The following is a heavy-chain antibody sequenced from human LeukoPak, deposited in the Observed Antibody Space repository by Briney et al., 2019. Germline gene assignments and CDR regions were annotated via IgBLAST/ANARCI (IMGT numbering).Heavy chain of an antibody. CDR2: FDPEDGET. V-gene: IGHV1-24*01. Sequence: GASVEVSCKVSGYTLTELSMHWVRQAPGKGLEWMGGFDPEDGETIYAQKFQGRVTMTEDTSTDTAYMELSSLRSEDTAVYYCATAPGIAAAGTWFDPWGQGTLVTVSS. J-gene: IGHJ5*02. D-gene: IGHD6-13*01. CDR3: ATAPGIAAAGTWFDP. CDR1: GYTLTELS.